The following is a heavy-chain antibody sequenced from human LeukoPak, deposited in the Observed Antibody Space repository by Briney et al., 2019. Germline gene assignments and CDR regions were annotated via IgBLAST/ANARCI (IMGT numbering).Heavy chain of an antibody. CDR3: ARWEGGSYYDFDY. CDR1: GDSISSNH. J-gene: IGHJ4*02. Sequence: SETLSLTCTVSGDSISSNHWSWIRQPPGKGLEWIGYISYSGSTSYNPSLKSRVTISVDTSKNQFSLKLSSVTAADTAVYYCARWEGGSYYDFDYWGQGTLVTVSS. V-gene: IGHV4-59*12. D-gene: IGHD1-26*01. CDR2: ISYSGST.